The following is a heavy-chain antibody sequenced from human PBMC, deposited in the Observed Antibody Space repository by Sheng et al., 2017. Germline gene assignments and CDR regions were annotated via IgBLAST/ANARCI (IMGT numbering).Heavy chain of an antibody. J-gene: IGHJ4*02. CDR1: GFIFSTDA. CDR2: ISGSDGTT. V-gene: IGHV3-23*04. Sequence: DVHLVDSGAILVRPGGSLRLSCAASGFIFSTDAMSWVRQAPGKGLEWVSGISGSDGTTYYADSVKGRFTISRDNSKKTLSLHMSSLRAEDTAVYFCASLVVLPSAIEDYWGQG. CDR3: ASLVVLPSAIEDY. D-gene: IGHD2-2*02.